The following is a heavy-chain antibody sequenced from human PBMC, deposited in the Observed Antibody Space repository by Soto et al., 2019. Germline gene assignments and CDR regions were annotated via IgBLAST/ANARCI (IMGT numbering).Heavy chain of an antibody. J-gene: IGHJ4*02. CDR2: IYNSVST. CDR1: GGSISSDY. Sequence: QVQLQESGPGLVKPSETLSLTCTVSGGSISSDYWSWIRQPPGKGLEWIGYIYNSVSTNYNPSLKSRVTISVDTSKNQFSLKLSSVIAADTAVYYCAIYSSIGAYDGYWGQGTLVTVSS. CDR3: AIYSSIGAYDGY. V-gene: IGHV4-59*08. D-gene: IGHD3-16*01.